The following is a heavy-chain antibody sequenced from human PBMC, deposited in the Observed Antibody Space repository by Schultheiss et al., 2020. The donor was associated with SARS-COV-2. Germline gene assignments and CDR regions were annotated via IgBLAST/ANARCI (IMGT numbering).Heavy chain of an antibody. V-gene: IGHV4-39*01. J-gene: IGHJ6*02. CDR3: ARQPYYDSSGYYWGGVYYYYYGMDV. D-gene: IGHD3-22*01. CDR2: IYYSGST. CDR1: DGSISSSSYY. Sequence: SETLSLTCTVSDGSISSSSYYWGWIRQPPGKGLEWIGSIYYSGSTYYNPSLKSRVTISVDTSKNQFSLKLSSVTAADTAVYYCARQPYYDSSGYYWGGVYYYYYGMDVWGQGTTVTVSS.